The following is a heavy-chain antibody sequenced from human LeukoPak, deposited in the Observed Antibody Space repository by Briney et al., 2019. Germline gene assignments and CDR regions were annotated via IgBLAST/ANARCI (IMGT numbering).Heavy chain of an antibody. D-gene: IGHD3-22*01. V-gene: IGHV4-38-2*01. Sequence: SETLSLTCAVSGYSISSGYYWGWIRQPPGKGLEWIGSIYHSGSTYYNPSLKSRVTISVDTSKNQFSLKLSSVTAADTAVYYCARGLYYYDSCGSDYWGQGTLVTVSS. CDR3: ARGLYYYDSCGSDY. CDR1: GYSISSGYY. J-gene: IGHJ4*02. CDR2: IYHSGST.